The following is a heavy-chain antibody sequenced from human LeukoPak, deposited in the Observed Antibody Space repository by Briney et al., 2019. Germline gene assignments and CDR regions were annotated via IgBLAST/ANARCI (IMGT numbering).Heavy chain of an antibody. D-gene: IGHD6-19*01. CDR3: AKVEVAGWFDP. V-gene: IGHV3-23*01. J-gene: IGHJ5*02. CDR1: GFTFSSYA. CDR2: ISGYDDST. Sequence: GGSLRLSCAASGFTFSSYAMSWVRQAPGKGLDWVSAISGYDDSTYYADSVKGRFTISRDNSKNTLYLQMNSLRAEDTAVYYCAKVEVAGWFDPWGQGTLVTVSS.